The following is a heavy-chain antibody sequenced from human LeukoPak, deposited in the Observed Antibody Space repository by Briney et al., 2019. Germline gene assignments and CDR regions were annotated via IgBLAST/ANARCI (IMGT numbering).Heavy chain of an antibody. CDR1: GYTFTTFY. Sequence: ASVKVSCKASGYTFTTFYMHWVRQAPGQGLEWMGIINPSSGSTSYAQKSQGRVTMTRDTSTSTVYMELSSLRSEDTAVYYCARVPWANYYDIYFDYWGQGTLVTVSS. D-gene: IGHD3-22*01. CDR3: ARVPWANYYDIYFDY. CDR2: INPSSGST. J-gene: IGHJ4*02. V-gene: IGHV1-46*01.